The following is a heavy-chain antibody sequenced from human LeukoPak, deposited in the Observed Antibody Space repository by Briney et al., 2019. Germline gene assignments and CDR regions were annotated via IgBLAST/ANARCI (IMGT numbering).Heavy chain of an antibody. CDR1: GASVSSSGYY. CDR2: IYHSGST. J-gene: IGHJ4*02. V-gene: IGHV4-61*08. Sequence: SETLSLTCTVSGASVSSSGYYWSWIRQPPGKGLEWIGYIYHSGSTDYNPSLKSRVTISVDTSKNQFSLKLTSMTAADTAVYFCARDGEAGTLEIDYWGQGTLVTVSS. D-gene: IGHD1/OR15-1a*01. CDR3: ARDGEAGTLEIDY.